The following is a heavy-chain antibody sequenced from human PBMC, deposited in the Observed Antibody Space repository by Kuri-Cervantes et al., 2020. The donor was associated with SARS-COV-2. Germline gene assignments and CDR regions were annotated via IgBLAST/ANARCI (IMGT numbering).Heavy chain of an antibody. CDR1: GYSFTSYW. CDR3: ARQDIVVVVAATPHAFDI. Sequence: KVSCTGSGYSFTSYWSGWVRQMPGKGLEWMGIIYPGDSDTRDSPSFQGQVTISADKSISTAYLQWSSLKASDTAMYYCARQDIVVVVAATPHAFDIWGQGTMVTVSS. D-gene: IGHD2-15*01. V-gene: IGHV5-51*01. CDR2: IYPGDSDT. J-gene: IGHJ3*02.